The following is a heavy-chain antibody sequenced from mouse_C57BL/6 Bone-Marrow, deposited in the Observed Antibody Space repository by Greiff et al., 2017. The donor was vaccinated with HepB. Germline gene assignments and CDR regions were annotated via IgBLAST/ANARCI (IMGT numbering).Heavy chain of an antibody. J-gene: IGHJ3*01. CDR2: IYPRSGNT. V-gene: IGHV1-81*01. Sequence: VQLVESGAELARPGASVKLSCKASGYTFTSYGISWVKQRTGQGLEWIGEIYPRSGNTYYNEKFKGKATLTADKSSSTAYMELRSLTSEDSAVYFCARKEAYWGFAYWGQGTLVTVSA. CDR1: GYTFTSYG. CDR3: ARKEAYWGFAY. D-gene: IGHD2-10*01.